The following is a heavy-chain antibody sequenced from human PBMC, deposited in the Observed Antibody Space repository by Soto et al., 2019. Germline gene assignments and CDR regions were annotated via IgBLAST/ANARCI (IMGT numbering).Heavy chain of an antibody. CDR3: ARGYHRSSMRYYMDV. Sequence: QVQLQQWGAGLLKPSETLSLTCAVYGGSFSGYYWSWIRQPPGKGLEWIGEINHSGSTNYNPSLKSRVTISVDTSKNQFSLKLSSVTAADTAVYYCARGYHRSSMRYYMDVWGKGTTVTVSS. CDR2: INHSGST. CDR1: GGSFSGYY. J-gene: IGHJ6*03. V-gene: IGHV4-34*01. D-gene: IGHD2-15*01.